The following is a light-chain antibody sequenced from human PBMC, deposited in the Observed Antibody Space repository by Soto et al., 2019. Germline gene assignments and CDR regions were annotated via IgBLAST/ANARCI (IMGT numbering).Light chain of an antibody. Sequence: EIVLTQSPATLSSFPGDRVTLSCRASQAVNTRLAWYTHKPVQDPRLLIYLASNRDAGVPDRVSGSGSGTDVTRTISDVETEDCAVYYCHQRQSWPRTFGQGTKVDIK. V-gene: IGKV3-11*01. CDR3: HQRQSWPRT. CDR2: LAS. CDR1: QAVNTR. J-gene: IGKJ1*01.